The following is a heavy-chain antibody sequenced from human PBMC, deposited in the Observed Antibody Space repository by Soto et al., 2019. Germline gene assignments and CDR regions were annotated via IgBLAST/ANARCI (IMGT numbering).Heavy chain of an antibody. CDR1: GGSITDYY. V-gene: IGHV4-59*01. CDR3: ASRDPGTSVDY. Sequence: PSETLSLTCTVSGGSITDYYWSWIRQPPGKALEWIGYGYHSVSIHYNPSLKTRVTISVDTSENQFSLKLSSVTAADTAVYYCASRDPGTSVDYWGQGTLVTVSS. D-gene: IGHD1-7*01. J-gene: IGHJ4*02. CDR2: GYHSVSI.